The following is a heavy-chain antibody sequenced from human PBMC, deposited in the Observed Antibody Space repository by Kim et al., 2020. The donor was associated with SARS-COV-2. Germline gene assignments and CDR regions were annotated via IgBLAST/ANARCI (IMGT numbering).Heavy chain of an antibody. CDR1: GYTLTELS. D-gene: IGHD3-16*02. CDR2: FDPEDGET. J-gene: IGHJ4*02. V-gene: IGHV1-24*01. Sequence: ASVKVSCKVSGYTLTELSMHWVRQAPGKGLEWRGGFDPEDGETIYAKKFQGRVTMTEDTSTDTAYMELSSLRSEDTAVYYCATQYAYYDYVWGSYRLDYWGQGTLVTVSS. CDR3: ATQYAYYDYVWGSYRLDY.